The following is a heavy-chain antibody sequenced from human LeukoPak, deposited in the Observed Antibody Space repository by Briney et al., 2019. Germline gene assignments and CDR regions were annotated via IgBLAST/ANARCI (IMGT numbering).Heavy chain of an antibody. D-gene: IGHD3-3*01. CDR1: GYTLTELS. Sequence: GASVKISCKVSGYTLTELSMHWVRQAPGKGLEWMGGFDPGDSETIYAQKFQGRVPMTEDTSTDTAYMELSSLRSEDTAVYYCATRAPNYDFWSGPGSFDYWGHGTLVTVSS. CDR3: ATRAPNYDFWSGPGSFDY. CDR2: FDPGDSET. J-gene: IGHJ4*01. V-gene: IGHV1-24*01.